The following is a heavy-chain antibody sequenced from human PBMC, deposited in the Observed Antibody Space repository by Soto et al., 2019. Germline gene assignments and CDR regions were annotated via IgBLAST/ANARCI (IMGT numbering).Heavy chain of an antibody. Sequence: EVQLLGSGGGSVQPGGSVRLSCAASGFTFSNYGMTWVREAPGKGLEWLSATSDGSTFYRESVKGRFTMSRDDSINMLFLHMSSLRAEDTATYYCARLVPGTWFGDYWGQGILVSVSS. V-gene: IGHV3-23*01. CDR3: ARLVPGTWFGDY. CDR1: GFTFSNYG. D-gene: IGHD6-19*01. CDR2: TSDGST. J-gene: IGHJ4*02.